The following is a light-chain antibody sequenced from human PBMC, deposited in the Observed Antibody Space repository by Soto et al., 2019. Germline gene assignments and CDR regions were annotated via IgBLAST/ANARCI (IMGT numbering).Light chain of an antibody. V-gene: IGKV4-1*01. CDR3: QQYNNWPPWT. Sequence: DIVMTQSPDSLAVSLGERATINCKSSQSFLYSSNNKNYLAWFQQKPGQPPKLLIYWASTRESGVPDRFSGSGSGTDFTLTISGLQSEDFAVYYCQQYNNWPPWTFGQGTKVDI. CDR2: WAS. CDR1: QSFLYSSNNKNY. J-gene: IGKJ1*01.